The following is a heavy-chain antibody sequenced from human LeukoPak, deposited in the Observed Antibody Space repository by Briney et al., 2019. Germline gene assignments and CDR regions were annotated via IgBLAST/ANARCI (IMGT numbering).Heavy chain of an antibody. D-gene: IGHD4-17*01. J-gene: IGHJ4*02. V-gene: IGHV1-8*03. CDR3: ARAAGDLDY. CDR1: RYIFSSYD. CDR2: MNPNSGNR. Sequence: ASVKVSCKASRYIFSSYDINWVRQATGQGLEWMGWMNPNSGNRGYAQKFQGRVTITRNTSISTAYMELSGLRTEDTAVYYCARAAGDLDYWGQGTPVTVSS.